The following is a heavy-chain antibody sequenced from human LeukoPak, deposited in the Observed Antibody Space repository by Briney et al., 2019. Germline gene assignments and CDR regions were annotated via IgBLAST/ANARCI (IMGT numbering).Heavy chain of an antibody. V-gene: IGHV4-39*07. J-gene: IGHJ3*02. CDR2: IYYSGST. CDR1: GGSISSSSYY. CDR3: ARVQWELPQGGGAFDI. D-gene: IGHD1-26*01. Sequence: PSETLSLTCTVSGGSISSSSYYLGWIRHPPGKGLEWIGSIYYSGSTYYNPSLKSRVTISVDTSKNQFSLKLSSVTAADTAVYYCARVQWELPQGGGAFDIWGQGTMVTVSS.